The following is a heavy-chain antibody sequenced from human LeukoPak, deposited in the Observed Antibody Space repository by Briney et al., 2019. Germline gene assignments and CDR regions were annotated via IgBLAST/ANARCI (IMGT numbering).Heavy chain of an antibody. V-gene: IGHV3-30*02. J-gene: IGHJ4*02. CDR3: TKGFSFHFDY. Sequence: GGSLRLSCAASRFMFSNFAMHWVRQAPGKGLEWVAFIQSDGTTENYADSVKGRFTLSRDNSKNTLFLQMNSLRAEDTAVYYCTKGFSFHFDYWGQGNLVTVSP. CDR1: RFMFSNFA. CDR2: IQSDGTTE.